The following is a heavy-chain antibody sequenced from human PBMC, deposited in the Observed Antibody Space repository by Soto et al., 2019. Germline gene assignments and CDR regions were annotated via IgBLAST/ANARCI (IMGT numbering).Heavy chain of an antibody. J-gene: IGHJ6*04. D-gene: IGHD4-4*01. Sequence: ASVKVSCKASGGTFSSYAISWVRQAPGQGLEWMGGIIPIFGTANYAQKFQGRVTITADESTSTAYMELSSLRSEDTAVYYCAREFMTTETSSYYWGMAVGGKGPTVPVPS. V-gene: IGHV1-69*13. CDR3: AREFMTTETSSYYWGMAV. CDR2: IIPIFGTA. CDR1: GGTFSSYA.